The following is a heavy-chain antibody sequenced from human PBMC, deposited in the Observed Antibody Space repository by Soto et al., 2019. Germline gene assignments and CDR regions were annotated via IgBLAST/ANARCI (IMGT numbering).Heavy chain of an antibody. CDR1: GGSISSGDYY. V-gene: IGHV4-30-4*01. J-gene: IGHJ6*02. Sequence: SETLSLTCTVSGGSISSGDYYWSWIRQPPGKGLEWIGYIYYSGSTYYNPSLKSRVTISVDTSKNQFSLKLSSVTAAETAVYYCARAAGSYGMDVWGQGTTVTVSS. CDR2: IYYSGST. CDR3: ARAAGSYGMDV.